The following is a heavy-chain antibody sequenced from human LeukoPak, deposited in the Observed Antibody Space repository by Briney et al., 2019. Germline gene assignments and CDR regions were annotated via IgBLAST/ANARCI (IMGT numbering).Heavy chain of an antibody. CDR1: GFTFSSYA. Sequence: PGRSLRLSCVASGFTFSSYAMHWARQAPGKGLEWVAVISYDGINQYYADSVQGRFTISRDNSKNTLSLQMNSLTSEDTAMYYCARGLGYGSGRIGTRIDYWGQGTLVSVSS. CDR2: ISYDGINQ. J-gene: IGHJ4*02. CDR3: ARGLGYGSGRIGTRIDY. D-gene: IGHD1-1*01. V-gene: IGHV3-30-3*01.